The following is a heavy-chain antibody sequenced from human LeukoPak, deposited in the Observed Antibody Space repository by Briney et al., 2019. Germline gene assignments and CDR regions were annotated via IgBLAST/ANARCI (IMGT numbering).Heavy chain of an antibody. D-gene: IGHD6-13*01. CDR3: AKDRVWAAAAFNWFDP. J-gene: IGHJ5*02. V-gene: IGHV3-30*04. CDR2: ISYDGSNK. CDR1: GFTFSSYA. Sequence: GGSLRLSCAASGFTFSSYAMHWVRQAPGKGLEWVAVISYDGSNKYYADSVKGRFTISRDNSKNTLYLQMNSLRAEDTAVYYCAKDRVWAAAAFNWFDPWGQGTLVTVSS.